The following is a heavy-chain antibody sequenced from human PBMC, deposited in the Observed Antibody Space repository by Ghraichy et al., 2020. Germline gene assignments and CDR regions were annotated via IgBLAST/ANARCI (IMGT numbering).Heavy chain of an antibody. Sequence: LSLTCAASGFTFSSYAMSWVRQAPGKGLEWVSAISGSGGSTYYADSVKGRFTISRDNSKNSLYLQMNSLRAEDTAVYYCAKAIIEQLPYYYYYGMDVWGQGTTVTVSS. CDR1: GFTFSSYA. CDR3: AKAIIEQLPYYYYYGMDV. D-gene: IGHD6-6*01. J-gene: IGHJ6*02. V-gene: IGHV3-23*01. CDR2: ISGSGGST.